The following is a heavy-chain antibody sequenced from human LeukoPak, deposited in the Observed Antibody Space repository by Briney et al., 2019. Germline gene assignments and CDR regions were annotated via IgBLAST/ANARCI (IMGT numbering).Heavy chain of an antibody. J-gene: IGHJ6*02. CDR2: IYYSGST. CDR1: GGFIRSSSYY. CDR3: AIEPEGADPYYYGIDV. Sequence: SETLSLTGTVSGGFIRSSSYYWGWIRQPPGKGLEWIGSIYYSGSTYYNPSLKSRVTISVDTSKNLFSLKLSSVTPADTAACCCAIEPEGADPYYYGIDVWGQGTTVTVSS. V-gene: IGHV4-39*02. D-gene: IGHD1-26*01.